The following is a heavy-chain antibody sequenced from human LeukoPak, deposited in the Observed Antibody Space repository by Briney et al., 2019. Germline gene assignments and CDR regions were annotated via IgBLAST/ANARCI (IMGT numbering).Heavy chain of an antibody. J-gene: IGHJ4*02. CDR3: VREDTPATANY. CDR1: GFTFSSYS. Sequence: GGSLRLSCAASGFTFSSYSMNWVRQAPGKGLEWVSAISGSGDSTYYADSVKGRFTISRDNSKDTLFLQMHSLRPGDTAVYYCVREDTPATANYWGQGTLVTISS. V-gene: IGHV3-23*01. D-gene: IGHD2-21*02. CDR2: ISGSGDST.